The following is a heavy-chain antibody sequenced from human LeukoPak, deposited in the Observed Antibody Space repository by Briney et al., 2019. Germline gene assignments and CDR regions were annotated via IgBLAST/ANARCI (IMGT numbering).Heavy chain of an antibody. V-gene: IGHV3-21*04. CDR2: ITESSFYI. D-gene: IGHD2-2*01. J-gene: IGHJ6*03. CDR3: ARRKDVMVVPGTMGYYLDV. CDR1: GLTFSSYT. Sequence: GGSLRLSCAASGLTFSSYTMNWVRQAPGMGLEWVLSITESSFYIYYADSVRGRFTVSRDNAKNSLHLQMNGLRAEDTAAYYCARRKDVMVVPGTMGYYLDVWGKGTTVTVSS.